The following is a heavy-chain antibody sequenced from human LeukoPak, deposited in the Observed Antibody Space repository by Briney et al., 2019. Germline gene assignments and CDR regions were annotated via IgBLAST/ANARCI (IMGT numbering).Heavy chain of an antibody. CDR1: GGTFSSYA. CDR2: IIPILGIA. V-gene: IGHV1-69*04. D-gene: IGHD1-26*01. Sequence: ASVKVSCKASGGTFSSYAISWVRQAPGRGLEWMGRIIPILGIANYAQKFQGRVTITADKSTSTAYMELSSLRSEDTAVYYCARANSGSRAVDYWGQGTLVTVSS. J-gene: IGHJ4*02. CDR3: ARANSGSRAVDY.